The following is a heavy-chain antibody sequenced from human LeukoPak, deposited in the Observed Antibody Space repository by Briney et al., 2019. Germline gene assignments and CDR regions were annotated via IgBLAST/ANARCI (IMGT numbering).Heavy chain of an antibody. D-gene: IGHD3-9*01. J-gene: IGHJ4*02. CDR1: GFTFSNYA. Sequence: GGSLRLSCAASGFTFSNYAMSWVRQAPGKGLEWVSAITGSGGNTYYADSVKGRFTISRDNSKNTVFLQMNSLRAEDTAVYYCAKWGDYDVLAGYYVSDYWGQGTLVTVSS. CDR2: ITGSGGNT. CDR3: AKWGDYDVLAGYYVSDY. V-gene: IGHV3-23*01.